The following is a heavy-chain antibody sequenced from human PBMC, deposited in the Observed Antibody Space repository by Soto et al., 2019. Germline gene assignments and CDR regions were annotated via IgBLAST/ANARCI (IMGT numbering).Heavy chain of an antibody. CDR1: GGSVSSGYYS. V-gene: IGHV4-61*03. CDR2: INYSGVT. D-gene: IGHD6-6*01. CDR3: TRGRPEGPISPSDH. Sequence: QVQLQESGPGLVKPSETLSLTCSVSGGSVSSGYYSWNWIRQPPGKGLEWIGYINYSGVTHYNPSHRSLVTISVDTSKHHFFLRLDSVTAADTALYSFTRGRPEGPISPSDHWGQGTLVTVSS. J-gene: IGHJ4*02.